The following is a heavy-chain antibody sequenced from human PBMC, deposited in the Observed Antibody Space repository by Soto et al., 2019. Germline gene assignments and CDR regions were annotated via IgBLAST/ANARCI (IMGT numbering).Heavy chain of an antibody. CDR3: AKRTTGAELDAFDI. CDR2: IYPGDSDT. J-gene: IGHJ3*02. CDR1: GYSFTSYW. Sequence: GESLKISCKGSGYSFTSYWIGWVRQMPGKGLEWMGTIYPGDSDTRYSPSFQGQVTISAAKSICTAYLQWSSLKASDTAMYYCAKRTTGAELDAFDIWGQGTMVTVSS. V-gene: IGHV5-51*01. D-gene: IGHD1-1*01.